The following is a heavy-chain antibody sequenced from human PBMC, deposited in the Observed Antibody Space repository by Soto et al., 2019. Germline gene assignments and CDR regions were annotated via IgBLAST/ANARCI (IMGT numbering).Heavy chain of an antibody. J-gene: IGHJ5*02. CDR2: ISAYYGNT. CDR3: ARDHRSGWYNWFDP. Sequence: ASLKVSCKASGYTFTSYGISWVRQAPGQGLEWMGWISAYYGNTNYAQKLQGRVTMTTDTSKRAAYMELRSLRSDDTAVYYCARDHRSGWYNWFDPWGQGTLVTVSS. CDR1: GYTFTSYG. V-gene: IGHV1-18*01. D-gene: IGHD6-19*01.